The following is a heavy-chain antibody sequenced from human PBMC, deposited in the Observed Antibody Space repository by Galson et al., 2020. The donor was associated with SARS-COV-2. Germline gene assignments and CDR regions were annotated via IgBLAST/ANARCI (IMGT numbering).Heavy chain of an antibody. Sequence: GGFLRLSCAASGFTFSDHAMHWVRQAPGKGLEWVAQIFFDGSEKYYGDSVRGRFTISRDSSKNTVYLQMNNLRVDDTAVYYCARDGQSSRGWAFDYWGQGTLLTVSS. J-gene: IGHJ4*02. CDR2: IFFDGSEK. CDR3: ARDGQSSRGWAFDY. D-gene: IGHD6-19*01. CDR1: GFTFSDHA. V-gene: IGHV3-33*01.